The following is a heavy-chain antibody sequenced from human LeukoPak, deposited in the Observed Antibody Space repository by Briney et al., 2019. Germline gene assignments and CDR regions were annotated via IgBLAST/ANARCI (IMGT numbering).Heavy chain of an antibody. D-gene: IGHD3-22*01. V-gene: IGHV4-39*01. CDR3: ARHLRDSSGYRPYYFDY. J-gene: IGHJ4*02. Sequence: SETLSLTCTVSGGSISSSSYSWGWIRQPPGKGLEWIGSIYYSGSTYYNPSLKSRVTISVDTSKNQFSLKLSSVTAADTAVYYCARHLRDSSGYRPYYFDYWGQGTLVTVSS. CDR1: GGSISSSSYS. CDR2: IYYSGST.